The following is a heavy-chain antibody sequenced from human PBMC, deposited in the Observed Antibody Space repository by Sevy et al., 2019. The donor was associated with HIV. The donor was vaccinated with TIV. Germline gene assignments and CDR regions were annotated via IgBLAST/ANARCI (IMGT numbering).Heavy chain of an antibody. V-gene: IGHV3-21*06. J-gene: IGHJ4*02. CDR3: AKWDADRRWFFDY. Sequence: GGSLRLSCVASGFTFSSYNMNWVRQAPGKGLEWVSSISSSSSYVYHADSVKGLFTISRDNAKNSLYLQTNSLRAEDTAVYYCAKWDADRRWFFDYWGQGTLVTVSS. CDR1: GFTFSSYN. CDR2: ISSSSSYV. D-gene: IGHD1-26*01.